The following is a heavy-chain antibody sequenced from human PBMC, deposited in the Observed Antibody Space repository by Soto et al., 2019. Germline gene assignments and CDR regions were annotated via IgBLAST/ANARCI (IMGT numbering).Heavy chain of an antibody. V-gene: IGHV4-30-4*01. J-gene: IGHJ3*02. CDR3: ARGSGYYDSSGYYLSAFDI. CDR1: GGSISSGDYY. CDR2: IYYSGST. Sequence: SETLSLTCTVSGGSISSGDYYWSWIRQPPGKGLEWIGYIYYSGSTYYNPSLKSRVTISVDTSKNQFSLKLSSVTAADTAVYYCARGSGYYDSSGYYLSAFDIWGQGTMVTVSS. D-gene: IGHD3-22*01.